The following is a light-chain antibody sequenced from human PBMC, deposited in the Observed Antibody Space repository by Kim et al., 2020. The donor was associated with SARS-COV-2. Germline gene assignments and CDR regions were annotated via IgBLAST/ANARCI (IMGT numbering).Light chain of an antibody. Sequence: DIQMTQSPSSLSASVGDRVTITCRASQSISSYLNWYQQKPGKAPKLLIYAASSLQSGVPSRFSGSGSGTDFTLTISSLQPEDVATYYCQQNNSTPRTFGQGTKVDIK. J-gene: IGKJ1*01. CDR1: QSISSY. CDR2: AAS. V-gene: IGKV1-39*01. CDR3: QQNNSTPRT.